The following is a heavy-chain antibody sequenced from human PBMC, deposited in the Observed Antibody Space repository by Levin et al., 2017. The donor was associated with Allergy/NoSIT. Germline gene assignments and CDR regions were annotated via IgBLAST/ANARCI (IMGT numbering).Heavy chain of an antibody. CDR2: INPNSGGT. Sequence: GESLKISCKASGYTFTGYYMHWVRQAPGQGLEWMGWINPNSGGTNYAQQLQGRVTMTRDTSISTTYMEMSRLRSDDTAVYYCARGFMVGGVTNYWYFDRWGRGTLVTVSS. CDR3: ARGFMVGGVTNYWYFDR. D-gene: IGHD3-10*01. J-gene: IGHJ2*01. V-gene: IGHV1-2*02. CDR1: GYTFTGYY.